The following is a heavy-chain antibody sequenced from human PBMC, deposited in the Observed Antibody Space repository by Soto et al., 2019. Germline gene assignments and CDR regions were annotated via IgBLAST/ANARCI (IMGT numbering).Heavy chain of an antibody. V-gene: IGHV1-18*01. J-gene: IGHJ5*02. CDR1: GYSFNFYG. Sequence: QVQMVQSGPEVKKPGASVKVSCKTSGYSFNFYGINWVQQAPGQGLEWMGWINPNNGNTNYTQKFQGRVTMTTDTSTSTAYMEVRSLRSDDTAVYYCARDTYGNVYDSMGPWGQGTLVTVSS. D-gene: IGHD3-22*01. CDR2: INPNNGNT. CDR3: ARDTYGNVYDSMGP.